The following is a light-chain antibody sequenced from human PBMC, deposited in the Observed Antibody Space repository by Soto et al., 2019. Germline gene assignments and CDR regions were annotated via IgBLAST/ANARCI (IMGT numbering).Light chain of an antibody. J-gene: IGLJ2*01. V-gene: IGLV2-14*01. CDR2: EVS. CDR1: SSDVGAYNF. CDR3: CSYAGSYTVV. Sequence: QSALTQPASVSGSPGQSITISCTGTSSDVGAYNFVSWYQQFPGKAPKLMIYEVSNRPSGVSDRFSGSKSGNTASLIISGLRPEDEADYYCCSYAGSYTVVFGGGTKLTVL.